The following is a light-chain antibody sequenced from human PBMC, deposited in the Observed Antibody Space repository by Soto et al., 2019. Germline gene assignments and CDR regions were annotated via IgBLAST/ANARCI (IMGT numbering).Light chain of an antibody. J-gene: IGKJ1*01. Sequence: DIQMTQSPSSVSASVGYTVTITCVASQDINSRLAWFQQQPGRPPKYVIQAATMLQSGFPSRFAGSGSGRDFTLTIHTLQPEDSETYYCLQVANFPRTFGQGTKVDLK. CDR3: LQVANFPRT. CDR2: AAT. CDR1: QDINSR. V-gene: IGKV1-12*01.